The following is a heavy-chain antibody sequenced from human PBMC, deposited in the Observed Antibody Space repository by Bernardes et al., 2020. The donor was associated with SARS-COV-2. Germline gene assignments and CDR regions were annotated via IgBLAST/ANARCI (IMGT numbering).Heavy chain of an antibody. D-gene: IGHD3-3*02. CDR1: GYTFTGYY. Sequence: ASVKVSCKASGYTFTGYYMHWVRQAPGQGLEWMGWINPNSGGTNYAQKFQGWVTMTRDTSISTAYMELSRLRSDDTAVDYGARDRICGVVNYYYYGMDVWGQATTVTVS. V-gene: IGHV1-2*04. J-gene: IGHJ6*02. CDR3: ARDRICGVVNYYYYGMDV. CDR2: INPNSGGT.